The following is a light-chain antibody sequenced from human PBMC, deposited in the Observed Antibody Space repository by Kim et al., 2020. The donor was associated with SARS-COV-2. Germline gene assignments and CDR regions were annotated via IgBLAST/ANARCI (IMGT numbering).Light chain of an antibody. CDR2: AVS. CDR1: QSISSY. V-gene: IGKV1-39*01. Sequence: SLPASVGARVTITCRPRQSISSYLNWYQQKPGKAPNLLIDAVSSLQSGVPSSFSGGRSGTDFTLTISSLQPVDSGTYYCQQSYISSFGQGTKLEI. J-gene: IGKJ2*01. CDR3: QQSYISS.